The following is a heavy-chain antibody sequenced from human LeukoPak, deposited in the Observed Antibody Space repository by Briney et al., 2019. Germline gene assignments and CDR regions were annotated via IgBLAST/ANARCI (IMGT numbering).Heavy chain of an antibody. CDR1: GFTFSSYS. CDR2: ISSSSSYI. V-gene: IGHV3-21*01. CDR3: ARDGSEDYYDSSGYYGIDY. D-gene: IGHD3-22*01. J-gene: IGHJ4*02. Sequence: GGSLRLSCVASGFTFSSYSMNWVRQAPGKGLEWVSSISSSSSYIYYADSVKGRFTISRDNAKNSLYLQMNSLRAEGTAVYYCARDGSEDYYDSSGYYGIDYWGQGTLVTVSS.